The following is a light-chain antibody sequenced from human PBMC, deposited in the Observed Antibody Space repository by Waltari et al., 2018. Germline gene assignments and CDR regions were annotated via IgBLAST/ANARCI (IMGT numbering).Light chain of an antibody. Sequence: QSVLSQPPSVIGTPGQGVLLSCSGSSSNLGINPLYWYQTLPGTAPKPLTYTNNQRPSWVPDLFSGSKSGTSASLAISGLRSEDEADYYCAAWDDSLNGWVFGGGTKLTVL. J-gene: IGLJ3*02. CDR1: SSNLGINP. CDR3: AAWDDSLNGWV. V-gene: IGLV1-44*01. CDR2: TNN.